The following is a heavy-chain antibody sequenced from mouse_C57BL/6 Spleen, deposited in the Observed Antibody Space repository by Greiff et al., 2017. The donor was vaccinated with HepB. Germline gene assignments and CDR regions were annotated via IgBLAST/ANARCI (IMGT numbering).Heavy chain of an antibody. V-gene: IGHV1-31*01. Sequence: VQLQDSGPELVKPGASVKISCKASGYSFTGYYMHWVKQSHGNILDWIGYIYPYNGVSSYNQKFKGKATLTVDKSSSTAYMELRSLTSEDSAVYDCAILPITAVVDYWGQGTTLTVSS. CDR1: GYSFTGYY. J-gene: IGHJ2*01. CDR2: IYPYNGVS. D-gene: IGHD1-1*01. CDR3: AILPITAVVDY.